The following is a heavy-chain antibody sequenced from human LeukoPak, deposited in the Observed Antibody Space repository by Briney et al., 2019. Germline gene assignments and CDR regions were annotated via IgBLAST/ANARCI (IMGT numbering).Heavy chain of an antibody. V-gene: IGHV3-30-3*01. CDR1: GFTFNSYA. D-gene: IGHD5-18*01. CDR3: ARPEGTWIQPQYFFDY. CDR2: ISYDGSNK. J-gene: IGHJ4*02. Sequence: GRSLRLSCAASGFTFNSYAMHWVRQAPGKGLEWVAVISYDGSNKYYADSVKGRFTISRDNSKNTLYLQMNTLRAEDTAVYYCARPEGTWIQPQYFFDYWGQGTLVTVSS.